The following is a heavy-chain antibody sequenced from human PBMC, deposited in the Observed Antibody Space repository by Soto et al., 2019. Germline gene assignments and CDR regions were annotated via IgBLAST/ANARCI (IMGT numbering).Heavy chain of an antibody. J-gene: IGHJ6*02. D-gene: IGHD5-18*01. Sequence: GGSLRLSCAASGFTFSSYAMSWVRQAPGKGLEWVSAISGSGGSTYYADSVKGRFTISRDNSKNTLYLQMNSLRAEDTAVYYYAKDLVTGDRYSYGPYYGMDVWGQGTTVTVSS. V-gene: IGHV3-23*01. CDR1: GFTFSSYA. CDR3: AKDLVTGDRYSYGPYYGMDV. CDR2: ISGSGGST.